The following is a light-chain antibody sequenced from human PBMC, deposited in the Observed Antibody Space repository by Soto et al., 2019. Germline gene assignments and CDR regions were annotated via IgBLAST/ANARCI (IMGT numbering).Light chain of an antibody. CDR1: QSVSSAY. J-gene: IGKJ2*01. Sequence: EIVLTQSPGTLSLSPGERATLSCRASQSVSSAYLAWYQQIPGQDPRLLIYGASSRSTGIPDRFSGSWSGTDFTLTISGLEPEDFAVYYCQQSGSSFYTFGQGTKLEIK. CDR3: QQSGSSFYT. CDR2: GAS. V-gene: IGKV3-20*01.